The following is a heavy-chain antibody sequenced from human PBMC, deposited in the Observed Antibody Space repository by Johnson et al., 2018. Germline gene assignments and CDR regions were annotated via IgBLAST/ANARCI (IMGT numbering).Heavy chain of an antibody. Sequence: VQLVQSGGGLVQPGRSLRLSCTASGFTSGDYAMRWFRQAPGKGLEWLCFIRSKAYGGTTEYAASVKGRFTISRDDSKSIAYLQMNSLKTEDTAVYYFSRVRSRNAAEYFQHWGQGTLVTVSS. CDR1: GFTSGDYA. V-gene: IGHV3-49*03. CDR3: SRVRSRNAAEYFQH. CDR2: IRSKAYGGTT. J-gene: IGHJ1*01.